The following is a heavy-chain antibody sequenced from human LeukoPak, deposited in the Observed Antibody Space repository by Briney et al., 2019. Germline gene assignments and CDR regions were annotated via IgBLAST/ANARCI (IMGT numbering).Heavy chain of an antibody. J-gene: IGHJ4*02. CDR1: GFTFSTYW. D-gene: IGHD3-22*01. V-gene: IGHV3-7*01. Sequence: GGSLRLSCAASGFTFSTYWMSWVRQAPGKGLEWVANIKEDGSEKYYGDSVKGRFTISGDNAKNSLYLQMNSLRAEDTAVCYCARDSSGYQWGQGTLVTVSS. CDR3: ARDSSGYQ. CDR2: IKEDGSEK.